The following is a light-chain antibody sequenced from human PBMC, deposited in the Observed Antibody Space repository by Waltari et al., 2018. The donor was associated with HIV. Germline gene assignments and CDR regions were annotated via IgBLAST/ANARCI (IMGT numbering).Light chain of an antibody. CDR2: NSN. V-gene: IGLV1-44*01. J-gene: IGLJ3*02. Sequence: QSVLTQPPSASGTPGQRVTISCSGSSSTIGSNTVNWYQQFPRTAPKLLIYNSNQRPSGVPDRFSGSKSGTSASLAISGLQSEDEADYYCATWDDSLNGRVFGGGTKLTVL. CDR3: ATWDDSLNGRV. CDR1: SSTIGSNT.